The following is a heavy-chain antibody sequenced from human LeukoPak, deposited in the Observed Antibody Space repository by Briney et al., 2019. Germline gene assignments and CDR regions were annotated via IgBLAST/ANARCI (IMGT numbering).Heavy chain of an antibody. CDR3: AKVGYCSSTSCYYNGVDY. CDR1: GFTFSSYG. CDR2: IRYDGSNK. J-gene: IGHJ4*02. D-gene: IGHD2-2*01. V-gene: IGHV3-30*02. Sequence: GGSLRLSCAASGFTFSSYGMHWVRQAPGKGLEWVAFIRYDGSNKYDPDSVKGRFTISRDNSKNTLYLQMNSLRAEDTAVYYCAKVGYCSSTSCYYNGVDYWGQGTLVTVSS.